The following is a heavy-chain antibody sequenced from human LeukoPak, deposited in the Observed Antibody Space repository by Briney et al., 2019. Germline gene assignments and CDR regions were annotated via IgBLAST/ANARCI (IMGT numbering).Heavy chain of an antibody. V-gene: IGHV3-30*18. CDR2: ISYDGSNK. CDR3: AKDRSRGFWSGYHHYYFDY. J-gene: IGHJ4*02. CDR1: GFTFSSFG. Sequence: GGSLRLSCAASGFTFSSFGMHWVRNAPGRGLEWVAVISYDGSNKYYADSVKGRFTISRDNSKNTLYLQMNSLRAEDTAVYYCAKDRSRGFWSGYHHYYFDYWGQGTLVTVSS. D-gene: IGHD3-3*01.